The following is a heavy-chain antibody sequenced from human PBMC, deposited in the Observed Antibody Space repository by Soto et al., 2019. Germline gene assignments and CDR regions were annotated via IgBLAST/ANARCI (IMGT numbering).Heavy chain of an antibody. CDR1: GFSLSNSGVG. D-gene: IGHD4-17*01. CDR3: APDELHDYGDYDPGSSHVFDS. Sequence: HITLKESGPSPVKPTQTLTVTCTFSGFSLSNSGVGVAWIRQPPGKALERLALIYGDNDKRYSPYLKTRLTITKDTSKNQVVITMTNMDPVDTATYYCAPDELHDYGDYDPGSSHVFDSWGQGTLVTVSS. J-gene: IGHJ4*02. V-gene: IGHV2-5*02. CDR2: IYGDNDK.